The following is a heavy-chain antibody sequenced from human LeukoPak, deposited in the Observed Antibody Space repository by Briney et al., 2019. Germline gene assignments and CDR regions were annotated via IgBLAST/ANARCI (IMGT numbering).Heavy chain of an antibody. D-gene: IGHD3-10*02. J-gene: IGHJ4*02. V-gene: IGHV3-73*01. Sequence: PGGSLRLSCAASGFTFSSSAMHWVRQASGKGLEWVGRIRSKANSYATAYAASVKGRFTISRDDSKNTAYLQMNSLKTEDTAVYYCTRLFGEFDYWGQGTLVTVSS. CDR1: GFTFSSSA. CDR2: IRSKANSYAT. CDR3: TRLFGEFDY.